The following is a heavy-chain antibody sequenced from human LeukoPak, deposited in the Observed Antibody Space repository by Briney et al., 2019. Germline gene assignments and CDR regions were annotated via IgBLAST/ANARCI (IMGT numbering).Heavy chain of an antibody. J-gene: IGHJ6*03. CDR1: GYTFTDHY. V-gene: IGHV1-2*02. D-gene: IGHD2/OR15-2a*01. Sequence: ASVKVSCKASGYTFTDHYFHWVRQAPGQGLEWMGWIDCNSGGTRYGQNFQGRVALTRDTSINTAYMELSSLKSDDTAVYYCARELVIGISGGFYTSMYVWGKGTTVTVSS. CDR3: ARELVIGISGGFYTSMYV. CDR2: IDCNSGGT.